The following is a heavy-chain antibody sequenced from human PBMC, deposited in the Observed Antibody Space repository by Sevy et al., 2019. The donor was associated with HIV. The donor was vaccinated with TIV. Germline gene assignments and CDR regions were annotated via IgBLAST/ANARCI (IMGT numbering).Heavy chain of an antibody. CDR2: ISSSSRTI. V-gene: IGHV3-48*02. Sequence: GGSLRLSCVVSGLTFSSDGMNWVRQAPGKGLEWLAYISSSSRTIYYADSVEGRFTISRDNDKKSVFLQMNNLRDEDAATYYCARDVDTPFIRRFDSWGQGTLVTVSS. CDR1: GLTFSSDG. D-gene: IGHD5-18*01. CDR3: ARDVDTPFIRRFDS. J-gene: IGHJ4*02.